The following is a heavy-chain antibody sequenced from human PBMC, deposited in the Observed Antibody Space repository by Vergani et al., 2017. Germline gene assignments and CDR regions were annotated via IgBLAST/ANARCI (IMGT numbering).Heavy chain of an antibody. V-gene: IGHV1-69*18. CDR2: IVPIFGTA. J-gene: IGHJ4*02. Sequence: QVQLVQSGAEVKKPGSSVKVSCKASGGTFSSYAISWVRQAPGQGLEWMGRIVPIFGTANYAQKFQGRVTITADESTSTAYKELRSLRSDDTAVYYCARDPRALIKKLATSMVPYYFDYWGQGTLVTVSS. CDR1: GGTFSSYA. CDR3: ARDPRALIKKLATSMVPYYFDY. D-gene: IGHD5-18*01.